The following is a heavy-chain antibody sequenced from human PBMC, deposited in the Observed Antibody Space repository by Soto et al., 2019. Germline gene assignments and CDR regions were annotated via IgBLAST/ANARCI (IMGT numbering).Heavy chain of an antibody. CDR3: AGGVGGLWFGELSKYYYGMDV. Sequence: SETLSLTCTVSGGSISSGDYYWSWIRQPPGKGLEWIGYIYYSGSTYYNPSLKSRVTISVDTSKNQFSLKLSSVTAADTAVYYCAGGVGGLWFGELSKYYYGMDVWGQGTTVTVSS. D-gene: IGHD3-10*01. J-gene: IGHJ6*02. CDR1: GGSISSGDYY. CDR2: IYYSGST. V-gene: IGHV4-30-4*01.